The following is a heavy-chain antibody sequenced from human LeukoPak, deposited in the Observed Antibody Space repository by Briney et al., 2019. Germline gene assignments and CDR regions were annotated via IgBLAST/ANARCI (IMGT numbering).Heavy chain of an antibody. Sequence: PSETLSLTCAVSGYSISSGYYWGWIRQPPGQGLEWIGRNYHSGSTYYNPSLKSRVTISVDTSKNQFSLKLSSVTAADTAVYYCASNGVVVDPSDAFDIWGQGTMVTVSS. V-gene: IGHV4-38-2*01. CDR3: ASNGVVVDPSDAFDI. J-gene: IGHJ3*02. CDR2: NYHSGST. D-gene: IGHD2-21*01. CDR1: GYSISSGYY.